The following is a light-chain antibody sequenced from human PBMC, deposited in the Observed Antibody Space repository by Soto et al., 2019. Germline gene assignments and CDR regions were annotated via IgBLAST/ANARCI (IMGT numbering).Light chain of an antibody. V-gene: IGKV3-20*01. Sequence: EIVLTQSPGTLSLPPGERATLSCRASRSVGNNYLAWYQQRPGQAPNLLIYDASSRATGIPDRISGSGSGTDFTLTITRLEPEDSAMYYCQQYAYSPLNFGGGTKVEIK. CDR3: QQYAYSPLN. CDR2: DAS. J-gene: IGKJ4*01. CDR1: RSVGNNY.